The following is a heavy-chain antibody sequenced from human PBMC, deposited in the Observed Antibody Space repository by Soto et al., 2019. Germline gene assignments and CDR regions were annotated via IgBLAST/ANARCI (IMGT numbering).Heavy chain of an antibody. J-gene: IGHJ4*02. CDR3: ATSIGYGSGSYYNRLGY. Sequence: SETLSLTCTVSGGSISSYYWSWIRQRPGKGLEWIGYIYYSGSTNYNPSLKSRVTISVDTSKNQFSLKLSSVTAADTAVYYCATSIGYGSGSYYNRLGYWGQGTLVTVSS. CDR2: IYYSGST. CDR1: GGSISSYY. V-gene: IGHV4-59*12. D-gene: IGHD3-10*01.